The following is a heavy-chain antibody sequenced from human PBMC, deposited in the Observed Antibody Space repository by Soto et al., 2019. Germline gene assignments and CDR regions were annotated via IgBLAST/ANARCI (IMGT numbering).Heavy chain of an antibody. Sequence: QVQLQESGPGLVKPSETLSLTCTVSGGSISSYYWSWIRQPPGKGLEWIGYIYYSGSTNYNPSLKSRVTISVDTSKNQFSLKLSSVTAADTAVYYCARVWHRSGYVEVIRDWGQGTLVTVSS. CDR2: IYYSGST. J-gene: IGHJ4*02. CDR1: GGSISSYY. D-gene: IGHD5-12*01. CDR3: ARVWHRSGYVEVIRD. V-gene: IGHV4-59*01.